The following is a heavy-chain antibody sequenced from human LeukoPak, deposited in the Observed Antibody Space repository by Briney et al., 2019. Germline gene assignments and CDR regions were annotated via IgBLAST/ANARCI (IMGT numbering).Heavy chain of an antibody. CDR2: ISTDGSTT. V-gene: IGHV3-74*01. D-gene: IGHD3-16*01. CDR1: GFTFSDYW. J-gene: IGHJ4*02. Sequence: GGSLRLSCAASGFTFSDYWMHWIRKGPGKGLVWVSHISTDGSTTAYAGSVKGRFTVSRGNAKNTLYLQMNSLTPEDTAVYYCARGTSDDYGLDYSGQGALVTVSS. CDR3: ARGTSDDYGLDY.